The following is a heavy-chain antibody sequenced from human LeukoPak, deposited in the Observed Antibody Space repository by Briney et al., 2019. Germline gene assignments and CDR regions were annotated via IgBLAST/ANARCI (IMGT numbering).Heavy chain of an antibody. Sequence: ASVKVSCKASGYTLTGYYIHWVRQAPGQGLEWMGWINPNSGGTSYAQRFQGRVTMTRDTSISTSYMELSRLRSDDTAVYYCARAAYCGGDCYSVDFFDYWGQGTLVTVSS. J-gene: IGHJ4*02. CDR2: INPNSGGT. CDR3: ARAAYCGGDCYSVDFFDY. V-gene: IGHV1-2*02. CDR1: GYTLTGYY. D-gene: IGHD2-21*02.